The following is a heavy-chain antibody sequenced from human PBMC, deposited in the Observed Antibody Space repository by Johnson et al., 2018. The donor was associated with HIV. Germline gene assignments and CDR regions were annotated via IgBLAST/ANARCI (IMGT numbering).Heavy chain of an antibody. CDR3: ARDSGAPGNDAFDF. CDR1: GFIFSSYA. Sequence: VQLVESGGGVVQPGRSMRLSCAASGFIFSSYAIHWVRQAPGKGLQWVAVIGFDGTNKYYADSLKGRFTISRDNSKNTLYLQMNSLRPEDTALYFCARDSGAPGNDAFDFWGPGTMVNVSS. J-gene: IGHJ3*01. CDR2: IGFDGTNK. V-gene: IGHV3-30*04. D-gene: IGHD1-26*01.